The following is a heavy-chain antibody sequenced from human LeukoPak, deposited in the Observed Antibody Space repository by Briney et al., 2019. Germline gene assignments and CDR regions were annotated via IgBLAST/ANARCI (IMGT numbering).Heavy chain of an antibody. Sequence: GGSLRPSCAASGFTFSSFSMNWVRHAPGKGLEWVSYFSTSSGTISYADSVKGRFTISRDDAKNSLYLQMNSVRDEDTAVYYCARDTDFGFDYWGQGTLVTVSS. CDR3: ARDTDFGFDY. CDR2: FSTSSGTI. D-gene: IGHD3-10*01. J-gene: IGHJ4*02. CDR1: GFTFSSFS. V-gene: IGHV3-48*02.